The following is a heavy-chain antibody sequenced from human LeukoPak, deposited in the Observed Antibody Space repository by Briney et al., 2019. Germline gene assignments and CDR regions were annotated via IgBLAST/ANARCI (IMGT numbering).Heavy chain of an antibody. V-gene: IGHV3-21*01. J-gene: IGHJ4*02. D-gene: IGHD2-2*02. Sequence: PGGSLRLSCAASGFTFSSYSMNWVRQAPGKGLEWVSSISSSSSYIYYADSVKGRFTISRDNAKNSLYLQMNSLRAEDTAVYYCARGGPSVLGYCSSTSCYSYDYWGQGTLVTVSS. CDR3: ARGGPSVLGYCSSTSCYSYDY. CDR1: GFTFSSYS. CDR2: ISSSSSYI.